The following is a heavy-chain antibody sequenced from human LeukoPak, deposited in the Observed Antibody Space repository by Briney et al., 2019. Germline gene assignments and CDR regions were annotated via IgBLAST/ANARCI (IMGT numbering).Heavy chain of an antibody. J-gene: IGHJ4*02. Sequence: GASVKVSCKVSGYSLTELSIHWVRQAPGKGLEWMGGIDPEDGETLYAQNLRGRVTMTEDTSTDTAYMELSSLRSEDTAVYYCATVWGGSSGGFDYWGQGTLVTVSS. CDR1: GYSLTELS. CDR2: IDPEDGET. CDR3: ATVWGGSSGGFDY. D-gene: IGHD2-15*01. V-gene: IGHV1-24*01.